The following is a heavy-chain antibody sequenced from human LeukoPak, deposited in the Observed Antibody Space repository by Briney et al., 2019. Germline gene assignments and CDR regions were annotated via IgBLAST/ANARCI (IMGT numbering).Heavy chain of an antibody. CDR1: GYTFTSYA. Sequence: ASVKVSRKASGYTFTSYAMHWVRQAPGQRLEWMGWISAGNGNTKYSQKFQGRVTITRDTSASTAYMELSSLRSEDTAVYYCARDLAVAGTNVDWFDPWGQGTLVTVSS. CDR2: ISAGNGNT. J-gene: IGHJ5*02. V-gene: IGHV1-3*01. D-gene: IGHD6-19*01. CDR3: ARDLAVAGTNVDWFDP.